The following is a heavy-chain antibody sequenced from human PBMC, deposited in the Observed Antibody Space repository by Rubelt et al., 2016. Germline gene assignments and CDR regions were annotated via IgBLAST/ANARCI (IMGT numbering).Heavy chain of an antibody. J-gene: IGHJ4*02. D-gene: IGHD6-13*01. CDR1: GYTFTGYY. CDR3: ARGRQHLTD. V-gene: IGHV1-2*06. CDR2: INPNSGGT. Sequence: QAQLVQSGAEVKKPGASVKVSCKASGYTFTGYYIHWVRQAPGQGLEWMGRINPNSGGTNYAQKFQGRVTTTRDRSSSTAYRERSRLGSDDTAVYYCARGRQHLTDWGQGTLVTVSS.